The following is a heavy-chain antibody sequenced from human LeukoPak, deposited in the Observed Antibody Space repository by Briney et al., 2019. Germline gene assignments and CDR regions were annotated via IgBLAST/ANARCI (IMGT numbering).Heavy chain of an antibody. CDR2: IYYSGST. J-gene: IGHJ3*02. V-gene: IGHV4-59*12. CDR1: GGSLSSYY. CDR3: AREKEMATSYAFDI. Sequence: SETLSLTCTVSGGSLSSYYWSWIRQPPGKGLEWIGYIYYSGSTNYNPTLKSRVTISIDTSKNQFSLKLSSVTAADTAVYYCAREKEMATSYAFDIWGQGTMVTVSS. D-gene: IGHD5-24*01.